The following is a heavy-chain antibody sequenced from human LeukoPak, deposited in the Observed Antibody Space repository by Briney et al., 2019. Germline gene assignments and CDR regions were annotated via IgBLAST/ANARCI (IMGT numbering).Heavy chain of an antibody. CDR2: IYSDGSRT. CDR3: ARSGRGGAFDI. Sequence: GGSLRLYCAGSGFTLSSNWMHWLRQGPGKGLVWLSRIYSDGSRTNYADSVKGRFTISGDNAKNTLYLQMNSLRAEDTAVYYCARSGRGGAFDIWGQGTMVTVSS. J-gene: IGHJ3*02. V-gene: IGHV3-74*01. CDR1: GFTLSSNW. D-gene: IGHD1-26*01.